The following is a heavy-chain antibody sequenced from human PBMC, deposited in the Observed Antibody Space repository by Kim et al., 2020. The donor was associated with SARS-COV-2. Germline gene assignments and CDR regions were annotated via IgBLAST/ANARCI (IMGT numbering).Heavy chain of an antibody. J-gene: IGHJ4*02. V-gene: IGHV3-48*04. CDR2: ISSSSSTI. D-gene: IGHD3-22*01. CDR3: ARAGVTYYYDSSGYSDY. CDR1: GFTFSSYS. Sequence: GGSLRLSCAASGFTFSSYSMNWVRQAPGKGLEWVSYISSSSSTIYYADSVKGRFTISRDNAKNSLYLQMNSLRAEDTAVYYCARAGVTYYYDSSGYSDYWGQGTLVTVSS.